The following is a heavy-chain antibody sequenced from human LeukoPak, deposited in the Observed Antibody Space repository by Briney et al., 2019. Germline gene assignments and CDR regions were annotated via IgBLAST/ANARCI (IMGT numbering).Heavy chain of an antibody. Sequence: SGGSLRLSCAASGFTFSSHGMNWVRQAAGKGLEWVSGISPSGGITYYTDSVKGRFTISRDNSKNTLSLQMNSLRAEDTAVYYCARVNYGDYLPSFDYWGQGTLVTVSS. CDR1: GFTFSSHG. CDR2: ISPSGGIT. V-gene: IGHV3-23*01. J-gene: IGHJ4*02. CDR3: ARVNYGDYLPSFDY. D-gene: IGHD4-17*01.